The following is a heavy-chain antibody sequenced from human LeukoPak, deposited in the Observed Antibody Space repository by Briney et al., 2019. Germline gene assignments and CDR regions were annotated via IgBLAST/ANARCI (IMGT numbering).Heavy chain of an antibody. V-gene: IGHV1-8*01. CDR1: GYTFTSYD. CDR3: ARVPLYSSSWAVDY. D-gene: IGHD6-13*01. J-gene: IGHJ4*02. CDR2: MNPNSGNT. Sequence: ASVKVSCKASGYTFTSYDINWVRQATGQGLEWMGWMNPNSGNTGYAQKFQGRVTMTRNTSISTAYMELSSLRSEDTAVYYCARVPLYSSSWAVDYWGQGTLVTVSS.